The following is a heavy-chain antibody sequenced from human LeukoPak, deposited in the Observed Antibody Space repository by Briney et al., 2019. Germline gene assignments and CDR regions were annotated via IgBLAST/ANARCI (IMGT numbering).Heavy chain of an antibody. V-gene: IGHV1-2*02. J-gene: IGHJ3*02. CDR1: GYTFTGYY. CDR3: ARGRGSGGLDAFDI. Sequence: ASVKVSCKASGYTFTGYYMHWVRQAPGQGLEWMGWINPNSGGTNYAQKFQGRVTMTRDTSISTAYMELSSLRSEDTAVYYCARGRGSGGLDAFDIWGQGTMVTVSS. D-gene: IGHD4-23*01. CDR2: INPNSGGT.